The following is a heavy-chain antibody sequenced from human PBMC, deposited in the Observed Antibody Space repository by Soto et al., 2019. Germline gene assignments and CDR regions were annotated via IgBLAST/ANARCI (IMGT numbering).Heavy chain of an antibody. CDR2: INAGNGNT. Sequence: ASVKVSCKASGYTFTSYGISWVRQAPGQGLEWMGWINAGNGNTKYSQKFQGRVTITRDTSASTAYMELSSLRSEDTAVYYCARAYYDILTDNNYYGMDVWGQGTTVTVSS. CDR3: ARAYYDILTDNNYYGMDV. D-gene: IGHD3-9*01. CDR1: GYTFTSYG. V-gene: IGHV1-3*01. J-gene: IGHJ6*02.